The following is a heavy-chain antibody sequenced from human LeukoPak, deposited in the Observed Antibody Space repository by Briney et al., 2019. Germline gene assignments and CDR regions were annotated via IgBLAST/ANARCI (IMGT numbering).Heavy chain of an antibody. CDR3: ARDGRVDYGDYTFDY. CDR1: GGSMRSYY. V-gene: IGHV4-59*01. J-gene: IGHJ4*02. CDR2: IYYSGST. Sequence: SETLSLTCTVSGGSMRSYYWSWIRQPPGKGLEWIGYIYYSGSTNHNPSLKSRVTILVDTSKNQFSLKLSSVTAADTAVYYCARDGRVDYGDYTFDYWGQGTQVTVSS. D-gene: IGHD4-17*01.